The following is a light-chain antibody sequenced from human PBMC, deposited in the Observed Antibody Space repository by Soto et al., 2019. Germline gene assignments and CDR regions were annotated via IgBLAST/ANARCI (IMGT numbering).Light chain of an antibody. V-gene: IGKV1-5*03. CDR3: QHYSLYSPWT. Sequence: DIQMTQSPSSVSASVGDRVTITCRASQTISSWLAWYQQKPGKAPKLLIYKASTLKSGVPSRFSGSGSGTEFTLTISSLQPDDSATYYCQHYSLYSPWTFGQGTKVDIK. J-gene: IGKJ1*01. CDR2: KAS. CDR1: QTISSW.